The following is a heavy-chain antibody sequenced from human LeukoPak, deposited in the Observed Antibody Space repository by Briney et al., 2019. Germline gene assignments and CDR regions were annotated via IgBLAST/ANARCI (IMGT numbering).Heavy chain of an antibody. D-gene: IGHD2-15*01. V-gene: IGHV1-2*06. Sequence: ATVKVSCKASGYTFTGYYMHWVRQAPGQGLEWIGRINPNRGGTNYAQKFQGRVTMTRDTSISTAYMELSRLRSDDTAVYYCARDLRAYCSGGSCSNHAVYFQHWGQGTLVTVSS. CDR1: GYTFTGYY. CDR3: ARDLRAYCSGGSCSNHAVYFQH. CDR2: INPNRGGT. J-gene: IGHJ1*01.